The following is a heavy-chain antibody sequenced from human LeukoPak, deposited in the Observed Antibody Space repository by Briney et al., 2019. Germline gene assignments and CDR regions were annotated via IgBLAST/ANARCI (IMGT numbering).Heavy chain of an antibody. CDR1: GFTFSNYG. CDR2: IWSDGSNK. V-gene: IGHV3-33*01. CDR3: ARVTMVAADSYNWFVP. D-gene: IGHD2-15*01. J-gene: IGHJ5*02. Sequence: PGRSLRLSCAASGFTFSNYGMHWVRQAPGKGLEWVAVIWSDGSNKYYADSVRGRFTISRDNSKNTLYLQMNSLRAEDTAVYYCARVTMVAADSYNWFVPWGQPTQVTVSS.